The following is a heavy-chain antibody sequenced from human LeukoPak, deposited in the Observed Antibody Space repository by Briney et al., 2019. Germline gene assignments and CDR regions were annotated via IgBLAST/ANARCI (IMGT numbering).Heavy chain of an antibody. J-gene: IGHJ4*02. CDR1: GFTFSSYG. CDR2: ISYDGSNK. CDR3: AKSAGRYQLLFDVPTNDY. D-gene: IGHD2-2*01. V-gene: IGHV3-30*18. Sequence: PGGSLRLSCAASGFTFSSYGMHWVRQAPGKGLEWVAVISYDGSNKYYADSVKGRFTISRDNSKNTLYLQMNSLRAEDTAVYYCAKSAGRYQLLFDVPTNDYWGQGTLVTVSS.